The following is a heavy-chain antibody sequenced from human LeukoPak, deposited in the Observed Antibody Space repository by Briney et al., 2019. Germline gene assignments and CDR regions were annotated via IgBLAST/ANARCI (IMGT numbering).Heavy chain of an antibody. V-gene: IGHV1-69*05. CDR3: ARATVSGWFFDY. J-gene: IGHJ4*02. CDR1: GGTFSSYA. D-gene: IGHD6-19*01. Sequence: ASVKVSCKASGGTFSSYAISWVRQAPGQGLEWMGRIIPIFGTANYAQKFQGRVTITTDESTSTAYMELSSLRSEDTAVYYCARATVSGWFFDYWGQGTLVTVSS. CDR2: IIPIFGTA.